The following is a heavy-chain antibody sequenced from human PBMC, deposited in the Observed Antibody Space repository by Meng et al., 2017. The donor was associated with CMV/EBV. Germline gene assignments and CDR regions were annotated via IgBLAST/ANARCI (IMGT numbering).Heavy chain of an antibody. Sequence: QLGQACVHVKKPVTLPKISCQASAYIFTTYYIHWVRQAPGHGREWMGMINLVDGNTNVAHKLQGRLSMTRDTSTSTVYMDLSSLRSEDTAMYYCAREYPATWYFDHWGQGTLVTVSS. D-gene: IGHD2-15*01. V-gene: IGHV1-46*04. CDR2: INLVDGNT. CDR3: AREYPATWYFDH. J-gene: IGHJ4*02. CDR1: AYIFTTYY.